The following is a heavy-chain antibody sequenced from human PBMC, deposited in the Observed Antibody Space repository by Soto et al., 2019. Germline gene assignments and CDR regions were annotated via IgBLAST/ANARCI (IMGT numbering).Heavy chain of an antibody. CDR1: GYTFTVYA. V-gene: IGHV1-18*01. D-gene: IGHD3-3*01. CDR3: ARDSITIFGVVTRIWGDY. CDR2: ISAYNGNT. Sequence: ASVKVSCKASGYTFTVYAMHWVRQAPGQGLEWMGWISAYNGNTNYAQKLQGRVTMTTDTSTSTAYMELRSLRSDDTAVYYCARDSITIFGVVTRIWGDYWGQGTLVTVSS. J-gene: IGHJ4*02.